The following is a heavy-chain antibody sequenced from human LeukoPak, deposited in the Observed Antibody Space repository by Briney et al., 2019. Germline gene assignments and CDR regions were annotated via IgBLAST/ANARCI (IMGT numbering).Heavy chain of an antibody. J-gene: IGHJ5*02. CDR1: GFTFGDYA. V-gene: IGHV3-49*04. CDR3: TRAYYDVLPGDR. Sequence: PGGSLRLSCSASGFTFGDYAMSWVRLAPGKGLEWVGFIRSKTYGGATEYVASVKGRFTISRDDSKSIAYLQMNSLKTEDTAMYYCTRAYYDVLPGDRWGQGTLVTVSS. CDR2: IRSKTYGGAT. D-gene: IGHD3-9*01.